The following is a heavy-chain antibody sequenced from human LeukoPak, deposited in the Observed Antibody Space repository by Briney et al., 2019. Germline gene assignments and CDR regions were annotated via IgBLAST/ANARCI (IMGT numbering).Heavy chain of an antibody. J-gene: IGHJ4*02. CDR3: ASGKYYYGSGSYPYGGYYFDY. CDR2: IIPIFGTA. CDR1: GGTFSSYA. Sequence: SVKVSCMASGGTFSSYAISWVRQAPGQGLEWMGGIIPIFGTANYAQKFQGRVTITADESTSTAYMELSSLRSEDTAVYYCASGKYYYGSGSYPYGGYYFDYWGQGTLVTVSS. V-gene: IGHV1-69*01. D-gene: IGHD3-10*01.